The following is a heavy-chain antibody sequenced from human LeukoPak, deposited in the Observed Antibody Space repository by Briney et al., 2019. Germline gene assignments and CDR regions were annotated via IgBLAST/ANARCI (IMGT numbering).Heavy chain of an antibody. Sequence: PSETLSLTCTVSGGSISSSSYYWGWIRQPPGKGLEWIGSIYYSGSTYYNPSLKSRVTISVDTSKNQFSLKLSSVTAADTAVYYCARQKAANMDVWGKGTTVTVSS. J-gene: IGHJ6*03. V-gene: IGHV4-39*01. CDR2: IYYSGST. CDR3: ARQKAANMDV. D-gene: IGHD2-15*01. CDR1: GGSISSSSYY.